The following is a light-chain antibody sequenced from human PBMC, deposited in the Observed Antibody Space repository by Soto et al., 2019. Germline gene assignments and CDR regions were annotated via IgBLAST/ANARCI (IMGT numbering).Light chain of an antibody. J-gene: IGKJ2*01. V-gene: IGKV1-5*01. CDR1: QSISSW. Sequence: DIQMTQSPSTLSASVGDRVTITCRAGQSISSWLAWYQQKPGKAPKLLIYDASSLESGVPSRFSGSGSGTEFTLTICSLQPDDFATYYCQQYNSYSGYTFGQGTKLEIK. CDR2: DAS. CDR3: QQYNSYSGYT.